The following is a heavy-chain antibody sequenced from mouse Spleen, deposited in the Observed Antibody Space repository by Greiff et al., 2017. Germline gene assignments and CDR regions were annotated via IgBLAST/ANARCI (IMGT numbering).Heavy chain of an antibody. CDR2: INPNNGGT. CDR3: ARCWTGYFDY. J-gene: IGHJ2*01. Sequence: EVKLMQSGPELVKPGASVKISCKASGYTFTDYYMNWVKQSPGQSLEWIGDINPNNGGTSYNQKFKGKATLTVDKSSSTAYMELRSLTSEDSAVYYCARCWTGYFDYWGQGTTLTVSS. D-gene: IGHD4-1*01. V-gene: IGHV1-26*01. CDR1: GYTFTDYY.